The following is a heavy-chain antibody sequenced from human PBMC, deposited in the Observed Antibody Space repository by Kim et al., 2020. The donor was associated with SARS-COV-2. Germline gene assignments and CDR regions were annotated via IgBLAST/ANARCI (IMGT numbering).Heavy chain of an antibody. V-gene: IGHV1-69*06. CDR2: IIPIFGTA. J-gene: IGHJ5*02. CDR1: GGTFSSYA. CDR3: ARAGGSFNWFDP. Sequence: SVKVSCKASGGTFSSYAISWVRQAPGQGLEWMGGIIPIFGTANYAQKFQGRVTITADKSTSTAYMELSSLRSEDTAVYYWARAGGSFNWFDPWGQGTLVTVSS. D-gene: IGHD1-26*01.